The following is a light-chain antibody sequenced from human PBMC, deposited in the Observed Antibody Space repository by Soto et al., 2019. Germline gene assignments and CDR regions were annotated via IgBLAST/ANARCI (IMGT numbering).Light chain of an antibody. V-gene: IGLV9-49*01. J-gene: IGLJ2*01. Sequence: QSVLTQPPSASASLGASVTLTCTLSSGYSNYKVDWYQQRPGKGPRFVMRVGTGGIVGSKGDGIPDRLSVLGSGLNRYQTIKNKQEEDDSDYHRGADHGSGNNFVLVFGGGTKLTVL. CDR2: VGTGGIVG. CDR3: GADHGSGNNFVLV. CDR1: SGYSNYK.